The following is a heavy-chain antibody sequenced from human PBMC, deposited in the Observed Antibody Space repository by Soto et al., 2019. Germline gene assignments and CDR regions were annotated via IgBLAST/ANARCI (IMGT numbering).Heavy chain of an antibody. CDR2: IHSDGST. V-gene: IGHV3-53*01. CDR1: GFTVSDS. D-gene: IGHD6-19*01. Sequence: HPGGSLRLSCSVAGFTVSDSMSWVRQAPGKGLECVSFIHSDGSTHYTDSVRGRFTISRDNSKNTLYLQMDRLRVDDTAVYFCARDASGPFDYWGQRTLVTVSS. J-gene: IGHJ4*02. CDR3: ARDASGPFDY.